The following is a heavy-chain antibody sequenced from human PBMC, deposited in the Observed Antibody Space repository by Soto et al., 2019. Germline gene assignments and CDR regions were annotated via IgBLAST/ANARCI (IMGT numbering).Heavy chain of an antibody. V-gene: IGHV3-74*01. J-gene: IGHJ3*02. D-gene: IGHD6-13*01. CDR2: ISADGSDT. Sequence: EVQLVESGGCLVQPGGSLRLSCVASGFSFSNDWMHWVRHAPGKGPVWVSRISADGSDTHYADSVQGRFTISRDNAKNTLYLQINTLSVEDAAVYYCAMFDIAAPPPIWGQGTMVTVSS. CDR1: GFSFSNDW. CDR3: AMFDIAAPPPI.